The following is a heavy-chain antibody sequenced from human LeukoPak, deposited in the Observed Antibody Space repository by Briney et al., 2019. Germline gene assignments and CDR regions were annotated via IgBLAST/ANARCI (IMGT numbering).Heavy chain of an antibody. D-gene: IGHD6-13*01. J-gene: IGHJ4*02. CDR3: VRHGLGSSWFGFDY. Sequence: PGESLKISCKGSGYTFTTYWIGWVRQMPGKGLEWMGIIYPGDSDPRYSPSFQGQVTISADKSIRTAYLQWSSLKASDSAMYYCVRHGLGSSWFGFDYWGQGTLVTVSS. V-gene: IGHV5-51*01. CDR2: IYPGDSDP. CDR1: GYTFTTYW.